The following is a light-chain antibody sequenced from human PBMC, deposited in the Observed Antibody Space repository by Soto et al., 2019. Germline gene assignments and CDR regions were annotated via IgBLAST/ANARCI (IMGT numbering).Light chain of an antibody. CDR1: QSVSSSY. V-gene: IGKV3-20*01. CDR3: QQYGSSPRT. J-gene: IGKJ1*01. CDR2: GAS. Sequence: TGLTQSPGPLSLSPGERATLSCRASQSVSSSYLAWYQQKPGQAPRLLIYGASSRATGIPDRFSGSGSGTDFTLTISRLEPEDFAVYYCQQYGSSPRTFGQGTKVDIK.